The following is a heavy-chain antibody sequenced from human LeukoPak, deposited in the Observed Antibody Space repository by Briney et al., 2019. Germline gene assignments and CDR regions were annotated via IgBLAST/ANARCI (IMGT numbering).Heavy chain of an antibody. CDR1: GYTFTSYD. D-gene: IGHD6-19*01. V-gene: IGHV1-8*01. Sequence: ASVKVSCKASGYTFTSYDINWVRQATGQGLEWMGWMNPNSGNTGYAQKFQGRVTMTRNTSISTAYTELSSLRSEDTAVYYCARTPSGWFPFYYYYYGMDVWGQGTTVTVSS. J-gene: IGHJ6*02. CDR3: ARTPSGWFPFYYYYYGMDV. CDR2: MNPNSGNT.